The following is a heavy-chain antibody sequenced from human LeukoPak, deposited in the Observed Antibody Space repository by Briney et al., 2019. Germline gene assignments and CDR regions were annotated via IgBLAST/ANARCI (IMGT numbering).Heavy chain of an antibody. J-gene: IGHJ4*02. Sequence: PSETLSLTCTVSGGSISSYYWSWIRQPPGKGLEWIGYIYYSGSTNYNPSLKSRVTISVDTSKNQFSLKLSSVTAADTAVYYCARGIAAVPGAFDYWGQGTLVTVSS. CDR3: ARGIAAVPGAFDY. V-gene: IGHV4-59*01. D-gene: IGHD6-13*01. CDR1: GGSISSYY. CDR2: IYYSGST.